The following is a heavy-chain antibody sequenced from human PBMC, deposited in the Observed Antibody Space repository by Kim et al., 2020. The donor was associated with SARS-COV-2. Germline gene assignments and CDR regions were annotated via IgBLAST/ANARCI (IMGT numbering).Heavy chain of an antibody. V-gene: IGHV4-59*13. CDR1: GGSISSYY. Sequence: SETLSLTCTVSGGSISSYYWSWIRQPPGKGLEWIGYIYYSGSTNYNPSLKSRVTISVDTSKNQFSLKLSSVTAADTAVYYCARTLRRVVPAALRFDPWGQGTLVTVSS. CDR2: IYYSGST. CDR3: ARTLRRVVPAALRFDP. D-gene: IGHD2-2*01. J-gene: IGHJ5*02.